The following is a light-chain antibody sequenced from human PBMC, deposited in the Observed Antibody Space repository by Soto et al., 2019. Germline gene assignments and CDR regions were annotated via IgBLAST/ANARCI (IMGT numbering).Light chain of an antibody. CDR1: SSDVGSYNR. CDR3: SSYTSSATFV. V-gene: IGLV2-18*02. Sequence: QSALTQPPSVSGSPGQSVTISCTGASSDVGSYNRVSWFQQPPGTAPKLIIYEVTNRPSGVPDRFSGSKSGITASLTISGLRPEDEADYYCSSYTSSATFVFGGGTKLTVL. CDR2: EVT. J-gene: IGLJ2*01.